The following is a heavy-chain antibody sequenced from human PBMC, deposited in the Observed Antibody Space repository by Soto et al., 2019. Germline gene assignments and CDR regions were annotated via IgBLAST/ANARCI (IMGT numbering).Heavy chain of an antibody. CDR1: GDSIGRFY. J-gene: IGHJ6*02. D-gene: IGHD1-26*01. CDR3: ARDLSGTGLDI. V-gene: IGHV4-4*07. CDR2: VYSTGGT. Sequence: QMQLHESGPGLVKPSETLSLTCNVSGDSIGRFYWSWIRQSAEKGLEWMGRVYSTGGTAYNPALKGRVTISLDRSNNHVSLEMNSVTAADTAVYFCARDLSGTGLDIWGRGTRVTVSS.